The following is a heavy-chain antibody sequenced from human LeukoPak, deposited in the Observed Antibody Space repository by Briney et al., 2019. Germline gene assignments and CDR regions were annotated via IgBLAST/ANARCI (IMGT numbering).Heavy chain of an antibody. D-gene: IGHD4-17*01. CDR1: GYTFTSYD. J-gene: IGHJ4*02. V-gene: IGHV1-8*01. CDR2: MNPNSGNT. CDR3: ARGHLDDYGDYIPSY. Sequence: ASVKVSCKXSGYTFTSYDINWVRQATGQGLEWMGWMNPNSGNTGYSQKFQGRVTMTRNTSISTAYMELSSLRSEDTAVYYCARGHLDDYGDYIPSYWGQGTLVTVSS.